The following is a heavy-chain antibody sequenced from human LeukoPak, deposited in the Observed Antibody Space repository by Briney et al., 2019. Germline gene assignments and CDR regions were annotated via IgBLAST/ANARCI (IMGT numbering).Heavy chain of an antibody. J-gene: IGHJ4*02. D-gene: IGHD3-9*01. Sequence: GGFLRLSCAASGFTFSSYEMNWVRQAPGKGLEWVSYISSSGSTIYYADSVKGRFTISRDNAKNSLYLQMNSLRAEDTAVYYCARVAYAYYDILTGYHDGYFDYWGQGTLVTVSS. CDR3: ARVAYAYYDILTGYHDGYFDY. CDR1: GFTFSSYE. CDR2: ISSSGSTI. V-gene: IGHV3-48*03.